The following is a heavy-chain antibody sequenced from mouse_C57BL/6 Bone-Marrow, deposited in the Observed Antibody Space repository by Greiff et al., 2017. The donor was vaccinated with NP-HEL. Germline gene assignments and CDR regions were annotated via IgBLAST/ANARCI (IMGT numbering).Heavy chain of an antibody. V-gene: IGHV1-84*01. CDR3: AMVVAYAMDY. J-gene: IGHJ4*01. CDR2: IYPGGGNT. CDR1: GYTFTDYY. Sequence: VQLQQSGPELVKPGASVKISCKASGYTFTDYYINWVKQRPGQGLEWIGWIYPGGGNTKYNEKFKGKAKLTVNTSSSTAYMHLSSLTSEDSAVYFCAMVVAYAMDYWGQGTSVTVSS. D-gene: IGHD1-1*02.